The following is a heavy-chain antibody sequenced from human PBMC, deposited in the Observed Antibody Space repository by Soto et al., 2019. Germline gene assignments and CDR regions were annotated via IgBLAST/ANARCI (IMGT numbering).Heavy chain of an antibody. CDR2: VSGSGGST. CDR3: AKPPDYNWNDY. Sequence: GGALRLSGAASGVTVSSYGRSWVRQAPGKGLEWISAVSGSGGSTYYADSVKGRFTISRDNSKDTLYLQMNNLRAEDTAVYYCAKPPDYNWNDYWGQGTLVTVSS. J-gene: IGHJ4*02. CDR1: GVTVSSYG. V-gene: IGHV3-23*01. D-gene: IGHD1-20*01.